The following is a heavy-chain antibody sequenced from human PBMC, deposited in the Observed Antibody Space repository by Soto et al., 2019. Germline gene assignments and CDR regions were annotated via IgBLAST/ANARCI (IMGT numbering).Heavy chain of an antibody. CDR3: ARDTPRGAFDI. CDR1: GGSISSGDYY. J-gene: IGHJ3*02. CDR2: IYYSGST. Sequence: SETLSLTCTVSGGSISSGDYYWSWIRQPPGKGLEWIGYIYYSGSTYYNPSLKSRVTISVDTSKNQFSLKLSSVTAADTAVYYCARDTPRGAFDIWGQGTMVTVSS. D-gene: IGHD3-10*01. V-gene: IGHV4-30-4*01.